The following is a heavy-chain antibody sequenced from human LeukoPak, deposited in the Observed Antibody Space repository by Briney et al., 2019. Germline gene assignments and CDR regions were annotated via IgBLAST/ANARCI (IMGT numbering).Heavy chain of an antibody. CDR2: IYYSGGT. CDR3: ARLHSSSWYEFCFDY. Sequence: SETLSLTCTVSGGSISSYYWSWIRQPPGKGLEWIGYIYYSGGTNYNPSLKSRVTISVDTSKNQFSLKLSSVTAADTAVYYCARLHSSSWYEFCFDYWGQGTLVTVSS. D-gene: IGHD6-13*01. V-gene: IGHV4-59*08. J-gene: IGHJ4*02. CDR1: GGSISSYY.